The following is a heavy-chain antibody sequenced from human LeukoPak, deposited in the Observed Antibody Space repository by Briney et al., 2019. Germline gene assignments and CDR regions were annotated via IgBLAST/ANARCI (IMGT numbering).Heavy chain of an antibody. CDR2: IRNKANSYST. J-gene: IGHJ4*02. D-gene: IGHD1-1*01. V-gene: IGHV3-72*01. CDR1: GFIFSDHY. CDR3: ARSSPHWPFDS. Sequence: GGSLSLSCAASGFIFSDHYMDWVRQAPGKGLEWVVRIRNKANSYSTEYAASVKGRFTISRDDSKNSLSLQMNSLNTEDTAVYYCARSSPHWPFDSWGQGTLVTVSS.